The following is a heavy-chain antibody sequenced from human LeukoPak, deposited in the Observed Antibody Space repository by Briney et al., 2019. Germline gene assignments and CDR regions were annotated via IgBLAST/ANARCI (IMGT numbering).Heavy chain of an antibody. CDR3: TRGGVGASPFDY. CDR1: GFTFTNYW. Sequence: PGGSLRLSCAASGFTFTNYWMSWVRQAPGKGLEWVGFIRSKAYGGTTEYAASVKGRFTISRDDSKSIAYLQMNSLKTEDTAVYYCTRGGVGASPFDYWGQGTLVTVSS. CDR2: IRSKAYGGTT. D-gene: IGHD1-26*01. V-gene: IGHV3-49*04. J-gene: IGHJ4*02.